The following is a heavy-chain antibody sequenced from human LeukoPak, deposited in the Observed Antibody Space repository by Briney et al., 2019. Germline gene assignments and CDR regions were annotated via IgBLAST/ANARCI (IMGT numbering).Heavy chain of an antibody. D-gene: IGHD1-14*01. CDR2: IWYDGSNK. V-gene: IGHV3-33*01. J-gene: IGHJ5*02. CDR1: GFTFSSYG. Sequence: PGGSLRLSCAASGFTFSSYGMHWVRQAPGKGLEWVAVIWYDGSNKYYADSVKGRFTISRDDSKSTLFLEMNSLRAEDTAVYYCARQPTGYPNWFDLWGQGAPVTVSS. CDR3: ARQPTGYPNWFDL.